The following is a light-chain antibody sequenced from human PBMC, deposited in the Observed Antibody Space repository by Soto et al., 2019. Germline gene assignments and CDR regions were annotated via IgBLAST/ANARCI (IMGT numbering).Light chain of an antibody. CDR1: SSNIGANYD. Sequence: QAVVTQPPSVSGAPGQRVTISCTGSSSNIGANYDVHWYQQLPGTAPKLLMYANNNRPSGVPDRFSGSKSGTSASLAITWLQAEDEADYYCQSYDSSLSGVVFGGGTKLTVL. J-gene: IGLJ2*01. V-gene: IGLV1-40*01. CDR3: QSYDSSLSGVV. CDR2: ANN.